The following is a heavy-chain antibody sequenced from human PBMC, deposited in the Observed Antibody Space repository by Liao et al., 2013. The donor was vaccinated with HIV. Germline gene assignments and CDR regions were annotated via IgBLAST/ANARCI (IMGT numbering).Heavy chain of an antibody. V-gene: IGHV4-61*02. CDR1: GGSISSGSYY. J-gene: IGHJ4*02. D-gene: IGHD5-18*01. Sequence: QVQLQESGPGLVKPSQTLSLTCTVSGGSISSGSYYWSWIRQPAGKGLEWIGRIYGGGSTYYNPSLKGRVSISVDTSKNQFSLSLSSVTAADTAVYYCARGSRDTAMGTGLDYWGQGTLVTVSS. CDR2: IYGGGST. CDR3: ARGSRDTAMGTGLDY.